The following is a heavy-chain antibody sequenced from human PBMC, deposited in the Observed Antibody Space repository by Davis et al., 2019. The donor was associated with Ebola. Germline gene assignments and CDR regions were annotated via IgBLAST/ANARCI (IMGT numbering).Heavy chain of an antibody. Sequence: GGSLRLSCEASGFTFSNYAMTWVRQAPGKGLEWFSGIRRDGSVTYYAYSVKGRFTVSRDKAMNSLFLQMNSLRDDDTAVYYCARDGGFSGYGYHFYYYMDVWGKGTTVAV. CDR3: ARDGGFSGYGYHFYYYMDV. CDR1: GFTFSNYA. CDR2: IRRDGSVT. D-gene: IGHD5-12*01. V-gene: IGHV3-23*01. J-gene: IGHJ6*03.